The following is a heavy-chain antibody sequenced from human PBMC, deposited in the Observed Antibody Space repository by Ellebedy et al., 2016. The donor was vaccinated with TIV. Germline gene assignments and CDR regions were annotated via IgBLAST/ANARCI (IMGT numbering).Heavy chain of an antibody. V-gene: IGHV4-39*01. CDR2: IYYDGST. Sequence: MPSETLSLTCTVSGGSISITSYYWGWIRQPPGKGLEWIGSIYYDGSTYYNPSLKSRVTISKDTSKNQLSLKLTSETAADTAVYYCARRSSYWSALDFWGQGTLATVSS. J-gene: IGHJ4*02. CDR3: ARRSSYWSALDF. D-gene: IGHD6-19*01. CDR1: GGSISITSYY.